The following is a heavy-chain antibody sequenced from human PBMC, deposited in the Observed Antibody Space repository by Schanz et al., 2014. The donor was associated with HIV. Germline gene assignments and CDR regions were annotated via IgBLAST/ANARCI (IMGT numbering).Heavy chain of an antibody. D-gene: IGHD2-21*02. CDR3: AKRDIVVVTAILSAFDI. CDR1: GFTFSSYA. J-gene: IGHJ3*02. CDR2: ISGTGGNT. V-gene: IGHV3-23*01. Sequence: EVQLLESGGGLVQPGGSLRIFCATSGFTFSSYAMNWVRQAPGKGLEWVSFISGTGGNTYCKDSVKGRFTISRDNSKNTLYLQMNSLRAEDTAVYYCAKRDIVVVTAILSAFDIWGQGTMVTVS.